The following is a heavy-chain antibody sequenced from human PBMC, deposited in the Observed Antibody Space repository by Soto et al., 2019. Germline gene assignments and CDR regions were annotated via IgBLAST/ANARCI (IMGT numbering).Heavy chain of an antibody. CDR3: ARVVRFFGGHAGY. CDR1: GYTFTESD. D-gene: IGHD3-3*01. V-gene: IGHV1-8*01. Sequence: QVLLVQSGADVKKPGASVKVSCKTSGYTFTESDINWVRQAPGQGLEGMGWMNTNTGNTGYAQKFQGRVTMTRDTSISTAYMELGRLRSKDTAVYYCARVVRFFGGHAGYWGQGTLVTVSS. CDR2: MNTNTGNT. J-gene: IGHJ4*02.